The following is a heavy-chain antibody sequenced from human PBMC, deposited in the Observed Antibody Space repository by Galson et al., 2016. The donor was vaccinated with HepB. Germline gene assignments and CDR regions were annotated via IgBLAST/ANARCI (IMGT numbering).Heavy chain of an antibody. CDR1: GYTFSDYD. CDR2: VSFNGNNK. J-gene: IGHJ3*02. Sequence: SLRLSCAPSGYTFSDYDMHWVRQPPGKGLEWVAVVSFNGNNKYYADSVKGRFTISRDNSKKILYLQMNSLRVEDTAVYFCVGFGLVIDGFDTWGQGTMVTVSS. CDR3: VGFGLVIDGFDT. V-gene: IGHV3-30-3*01. D-gene: IGHD3/OR15-3a*01.